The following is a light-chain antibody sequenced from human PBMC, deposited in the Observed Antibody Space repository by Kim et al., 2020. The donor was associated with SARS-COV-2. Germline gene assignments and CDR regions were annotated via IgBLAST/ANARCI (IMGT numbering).Light chain of an antibody. CDR1: QSVSSK. CDR3: QQYNKWPLT. CDR2: GAS. V-gene: IGKV3-15*01. J-gene: IGKJ4*01. Sequence: SVSPGERATLSCRASQSVSSKLAWYQQKPGQAPRLLIYGASTRATDIPARFSGSGSGTEFTLTISSLQSEDFAVYYCQQYNKWPLTFGGGTKVDI.